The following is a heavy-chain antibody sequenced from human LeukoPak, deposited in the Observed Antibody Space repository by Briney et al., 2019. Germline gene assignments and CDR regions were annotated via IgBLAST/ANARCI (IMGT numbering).Heavy chain of an antibody. Sequence: SETLSLTCAVYGGSFSGYYWSWIRQPPGKGLEWIGEINHSGSTNYNPPLKSRVTISVDTSKNQFSLKLSSVTAADTAVYYCARGYSSGWIDYWGQGTLVTVSS. CDR3: ARGYSSGWIDY. D-gene: IGHD6-19*01. CDR2: INHSGST. V-gene: IGHV4-34*01. CDR1: GGSFSGYY. J-gene: IGHJ4*02.